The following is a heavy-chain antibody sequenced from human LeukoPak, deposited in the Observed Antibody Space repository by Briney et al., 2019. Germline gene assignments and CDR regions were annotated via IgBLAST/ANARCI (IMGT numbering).Heavy chain of an antibody. CDR2: IYYSGST. CDR1: GGSFNTYY. Sequence: SETLSLTCTVSGGSFNTYYWSWIRQPPGKGLEWLGYIYYSGSTNYNPSLKSRVTISVDTSKNQFSLKLSSVTAADAAVYYCARVITVRGVIFDYWGQGTLVTVSS. D-gene: IGHD3-16*01. CDR3: ARVITVRGVIFDY. V-gene: IGHV4-59*01. J-gene: IGHJ4*02.